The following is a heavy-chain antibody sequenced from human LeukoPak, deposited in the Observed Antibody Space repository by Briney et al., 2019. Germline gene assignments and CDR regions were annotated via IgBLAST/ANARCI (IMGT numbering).Heavy chain of an antibody. CDR1: GGSMSSDY. CDR3: ARGPSGGANNWFDP. J-gene: IGHJ5*02. V-gene: IGHV4-59*01. CDR2: IYYSGST. Sequence: PSETLSLTCTVSGGSMSSDYWSWIRQPPEKGLEWIGYIYYSGSTNYNPSLKSRVTISVDMSKKQFTLKLSSVSAADTALYYCARGPSGGANNWFDPWGQGILVTVSS. D-gene: IGHD2-15*01.